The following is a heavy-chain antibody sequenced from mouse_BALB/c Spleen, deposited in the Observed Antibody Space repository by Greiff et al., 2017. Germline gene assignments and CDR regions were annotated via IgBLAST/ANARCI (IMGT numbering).Heavy chain of an antibody. J-gene: IGHJ2*01. CDR2: IWGDGST. CDR3: ARNDYDGYYFDY. Sequence: QVQLKESGPGLVAPSQSLSITCTVSGFSLTGYGVNWVRQPPGKGLEWLGMIWGDGSTDYNSDLKSRLSISKDNSKSQVFLKMNSLQTDDTARYYCARNDYDGYYFDYWGQGTTLTVSS. CDR1: GFSLTGYG. D-gene: IGHD2-4*01. V-gene: IGHV2-6-7*01.